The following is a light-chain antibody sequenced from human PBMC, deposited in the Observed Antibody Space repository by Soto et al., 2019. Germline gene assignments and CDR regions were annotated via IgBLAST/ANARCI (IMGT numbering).Light chain of an antibody. CDR2: EVS. CDR3: SSYTANNDRYV. CDR1: SSDVGGYNY. V-gene: IGLV2-8*01. Sequence: QSALTQPPSASGSPGQSVTISCTGTSSDVGGYNYVSWYQQHPGKAPKLIIYEVSKRPSGVPDRFSGSKSGNTASLTVSGLQAEDEADYYCSSYTANNDRYVFGTGTKLTVL. J-gene: IGLJ1*01.